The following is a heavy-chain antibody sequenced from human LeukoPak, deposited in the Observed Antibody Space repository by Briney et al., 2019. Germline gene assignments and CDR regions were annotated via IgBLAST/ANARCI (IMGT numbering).Heavy chain of an antibody. V-gene: IGHV4-30-4*01. CDR3: ARRDYDYVWGSYRSPGGAFDI. CDR2: IYYSGST. Sequence: SETLSLTCTVSGGSLSSGDYYWSWIRQPPGKGLEWIGYIYYSGSTYYNPSLKSRVTISVDTSKNQFSLKLSSVTAADTAVYYCARRDYDYVWGSYRSPGGAFDIWGQGTMVTVSS. D-gene: IGHD3-16*02. CDR1: GGSLSSGDYY. J-gene: IGHJ3*02.